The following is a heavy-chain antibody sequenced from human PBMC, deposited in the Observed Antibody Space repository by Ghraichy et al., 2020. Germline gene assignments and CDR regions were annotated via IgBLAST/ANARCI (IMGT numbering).Heavy chain of an antibody. CDR3: ARGSDFFDATPPGPDF. CDR1: GFTFSYYS. Sequence: GGSLRLSCAASGFTFSYYSMHWVRQAPGKGLECVSYISSSGSTRYYTDSVKGRFTISRDNAKNSLYLQMNSLRDEDTALYYCARGSDFFDATPPGPDFWGKVTLVPVSS. J-gene: IGHJ4*02. D-gene: IGHD2-15*01. CDR2: ISSSGSTR. V-gene: IGHV3-48*02.